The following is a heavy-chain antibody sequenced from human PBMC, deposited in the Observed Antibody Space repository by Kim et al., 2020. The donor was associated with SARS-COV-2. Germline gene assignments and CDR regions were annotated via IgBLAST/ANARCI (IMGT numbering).Heavy chain of an antibody. D-gene: IGHD2-21*02. CDR1: GFTVSSNY. CDR2: LYPGGTT. J-gene: IGHJ4*02. V-gene: IGHV3-53*01. Sequence: GGSLRLSCAASGFTVSSNYMNWVRQAPGKGLEWVSVLYPGGTTYYADSVKGRFTISRDTSKHTLDLQMNSLRVEDTAVYYCRVWVVTAVPNFDYWGQGTL. CDR3: RVWVVTAVPNFDY.